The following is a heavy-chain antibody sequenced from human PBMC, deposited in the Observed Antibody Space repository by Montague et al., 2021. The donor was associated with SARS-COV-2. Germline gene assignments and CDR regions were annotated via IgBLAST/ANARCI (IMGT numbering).Heavy chain of an antibody. Sequence: SLRLSCAASGFVFDDLAMHWVRQVPGKGLEWVSGISWNSADIGYADSVKGRFTISRDNAKNFLSLQMNSLRTEDTALYYCAKGLPLSVTGSHSLDVWGQGATVTVSS. V-gene: IGHV3-9*01. D-gene: IGHD6-19*01. CDR1: GFVFDDLA. CDR2: ISWNSADI. CDR3: AKGLPLSVTGSHSLDV. J-gene: IGHJ6*02.